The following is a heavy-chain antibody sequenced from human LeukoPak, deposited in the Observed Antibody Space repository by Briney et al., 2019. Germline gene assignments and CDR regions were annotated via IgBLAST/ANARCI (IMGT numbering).Heavy chain of an antibody. Sequence: GGSLRLSCAASGFTFSSYAMSWVRQAPGKGLEWVSAISGSGGSTYYADSVKGRFTISRDNSKNTLYLQMNSLRAEDTAVYYCAKDRRPYCSSTSCPFDYWGQGTLVTVSS. CDR2: ISGSGGST. CDR1: GFTFSSYA. J-gene: IGHJ4*02. D-gene: IGHD2-2*01. CDR3: AKDRRPYCSSTSCPFDY. V-gene: IGHV3-23*01.